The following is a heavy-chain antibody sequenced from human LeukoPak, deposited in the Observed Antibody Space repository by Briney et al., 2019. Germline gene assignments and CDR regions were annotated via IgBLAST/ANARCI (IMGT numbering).Heavy chain of an antibody. CDR1: GGTFSNHA. CDR2: INPNSGGT. D-gene: IGHD5-12*01. CDR3: ARERRRGYSGYDA. J-gene: IGHJ3*01. V-gene: IGHV1-2*02. Sequence: ASVKVSCKTSGGTFSNHAISWVRQAPGQGLEWMGWINPNSGGTNYAQKFQGRVTMTRDTSISTAYMELSRLRSDDTAVYYCARERRRGYSGYDAWGQGTMVTISS.